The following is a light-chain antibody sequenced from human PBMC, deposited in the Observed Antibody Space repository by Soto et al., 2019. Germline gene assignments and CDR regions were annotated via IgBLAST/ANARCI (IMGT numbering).Light chain of an antibody. J-gene: IGKJ5*01. Sequence: EIVLTQSPGTLSLSPGERATLSCRASQTFASRYLAWYQHQPGQAPRLLIYRTFARAPGIPDRFSGGGSGTDFTLTISRLEREDFAVYYCQQYDTSPPTFGQGTRLDIK. CDR2: RTF. CDR1: QTFASRY. V-gene: IGKV3-20*01. CDR3: QQYDTSPPT.